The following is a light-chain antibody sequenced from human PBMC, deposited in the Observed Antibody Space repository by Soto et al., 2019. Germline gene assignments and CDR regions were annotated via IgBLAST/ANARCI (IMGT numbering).Light chain of an antibody. CDR2: CAS. J-gene: IGKJ4*01. Sequence: EIVMTQSPATLSVSPGERATLSCRASQSVRSNLAWYQQKPGQAPRLLIYCASTRATGIPARFSGSGSGTEFTLTISSLQSEDFAVYYCQQYNNCPPLTFGGGTKVEIK. CDR1: QSVRSN. CDR3: QQYNNCPPLT. V-gene: IGKV3-15*01.